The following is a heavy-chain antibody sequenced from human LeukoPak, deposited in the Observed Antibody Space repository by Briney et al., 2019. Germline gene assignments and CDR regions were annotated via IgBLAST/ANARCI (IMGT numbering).Heavy chain of an antibody. V-gene: IGHV3-7*01. CDR1: GFTFSSYS. CDR3: ARGRKLTVTPEYYFDF. J-gene: IGHJ4*02. Sequence: GGSLRLSCAASGFTFSSYSMNWVRQAPGKGLEWVANIKKDGSEKYYVDSVKGRFTISRDNAKNSLYLQMNSLRVEDTAVYYCARGRKLTVTPEYYFDFWGQGTLVTVSS. CDR2: IKKDGSEK. D-gene: IGHD4-11*01.